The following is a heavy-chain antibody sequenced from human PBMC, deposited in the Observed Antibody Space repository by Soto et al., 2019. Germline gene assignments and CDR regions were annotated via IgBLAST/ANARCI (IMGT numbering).Heavy chain of an antibody. J-gene: IGHJ4*02. CDR2: IWYDGSNK. Sequence: HPGGSLRLSCAASGFTFSSYGMHWVRQAPGKGLEWVAVIWYDGSNKYYADSVKGRFTISRDNSKNTLYLQMNSLRAEDTAVYYCARTPSGDYYFDYWGQGTLVTVSS. D-gene: IGHD4-17*01. V-gene: IGHV3-33*01. CDR1: GFTFSSYG. CDR3: ARTPSGDYYFDY.